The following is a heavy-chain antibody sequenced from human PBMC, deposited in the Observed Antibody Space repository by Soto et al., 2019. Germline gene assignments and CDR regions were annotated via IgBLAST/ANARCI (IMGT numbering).Heavy chain of an antibody. CDR2: IYYSGST. CDR3: ARVWCTRLRCPDWFDP. J-gene: IGHJ5*02. V-gene: IGHV4-30-4*01. CDR1: GGSISSGDYY. D-gene: IGHD4-17*01. Sequence: SETLSLTCTVSGGSISSGDYYWSWIRQPPGKGLEWIGYIYYSGSTYYNPSLKSRVTISVDTSKNQFSLKLSSVTAADTAVYYCARVWCTRLRCPDWFDPWGQGTLVTVSS.